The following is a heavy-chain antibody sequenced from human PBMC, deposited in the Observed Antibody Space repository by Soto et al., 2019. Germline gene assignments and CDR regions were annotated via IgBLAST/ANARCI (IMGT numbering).Heavy chain of an antibody. CDR3: ARDLKRYSSSSARYGMDV. D-gene: IGHD6-6*01. Sequence: PGGSLRLSCAASGFTFSSYAMHWVRQAPGKGLEWVAVISYDGSNKYYADSVKGRFTISRDNSKNTLYLQMNSLRAEDTAVYYCARDLKRYSSSSARYGMDVWGQGTTVTVSS. J-gene: IGHJ6*02. CDR2: ISYDGSNK. CDR1: GFTFSSYA. V-gene: IGHV3-30-3*01.